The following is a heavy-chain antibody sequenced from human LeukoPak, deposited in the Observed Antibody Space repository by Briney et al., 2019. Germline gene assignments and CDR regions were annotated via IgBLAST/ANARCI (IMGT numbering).Heavy chain of an antibody. V-gene: IGHV3-21*01. CDR2: ISRSSTYK. Sequence: GGSLRLSCAASGFNFSDSSMNWVRQAPGKGLEWVSCISRSSTYKYYADSVKGRFTIPRVNAKNSLYLQMNSLRAEDTAVYYCARDGYDFWSGLRAEAFDIWGQGTMVTVSS. D-gene: IGHD3-3*01. CDR1: GFNFSDSS. CDR3: ARDGYDFWSGLRAEAFDI. J-gene: IGHJ3*02.